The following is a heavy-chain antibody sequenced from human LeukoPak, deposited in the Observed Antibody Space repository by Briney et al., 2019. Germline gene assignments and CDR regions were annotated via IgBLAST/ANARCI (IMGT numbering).Heavy chain of an antibody. CDR3: ARDSMDIVATIGAFDI. CDR1: GFIFSSYN. D-gene: IGHD5-12*01. J-gene: IGHJ3*02. V-gene: IGHV3-21*01. Sequence: SGGSLRLSCAASGFIFSSYNMNWVRQAPGKGLEWVSSISSSSSYIYYADSVKGRFTISRDNAKKSLYLQMNSLRAEDTAVYYCARDSMDIVATIGAFDIWGQGTMVTVSS. CDR2: ISSSSSYI.